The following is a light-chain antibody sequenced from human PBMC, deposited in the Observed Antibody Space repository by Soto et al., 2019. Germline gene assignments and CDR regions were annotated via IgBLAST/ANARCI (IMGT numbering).Light chain of an antibody. J-gene: IGLJ1*01. Sequence: QSALTQPASVCGSPGQSIAISCNGSSSDVADYKFVSWYQQHPGKAPKLMIYDVSSRPSGVSNRFSGSKSGNTASLTISGLQAEDEADYYCDSYTSSGTYVFGSGTKVTVL. V-gene: IGLV2-14*01. CDR1: SSDVADYKF. CDR3: DSYTSSGTYV. CDR2: DVS.